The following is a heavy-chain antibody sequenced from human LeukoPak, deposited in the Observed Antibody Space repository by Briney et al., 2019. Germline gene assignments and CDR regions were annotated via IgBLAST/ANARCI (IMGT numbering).Heavy chain of an antibody. D-gene: IGHD1-26*01. CDR2: IYYSGST. Sequence: SETLSLTCTVSGGSISSYYWSWIRQPPGKGLEWIGYIYYSGSTNYNPSLKSRVTISVDTSKNQFSLKLSSVTAADTVVYYCARESGSYYGMDVWGQGTTVTVSS. CDR3: ARESGSYYGMDV. J-gene: IGHJ6*02. V-gene: IGHV4-59*01. CDR1: GGSISSYY.